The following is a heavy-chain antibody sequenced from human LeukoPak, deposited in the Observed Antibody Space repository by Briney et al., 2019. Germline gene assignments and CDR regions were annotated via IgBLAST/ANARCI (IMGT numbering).Heavy chain of an antibody. CDR2: ICHSGST. CDR1: GYSISSGYY. D-gene: IGHD5-12*01. V-gene: IGHV4-38-2*02. J-gene: IGHJ4*02. CDR3: ARDRGYSGYDSAVY. Sequence: SETLSLTCTVSGYSISSGYYWGWIRQPPGKGLEWIGSICHSGSTYYNPSLKSRVTISVDTSKNQFSLKLSSVTAADTAVYYCARDRGYSGYDSAVYWGQGTLVTVSS.